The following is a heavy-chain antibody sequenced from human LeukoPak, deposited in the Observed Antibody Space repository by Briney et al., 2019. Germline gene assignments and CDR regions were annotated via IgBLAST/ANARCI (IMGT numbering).Heavy chain of an antibody. D-gene: IGHD2-21*01. Sequence: GSLRLSCAASGFTVSSNYMSWVRQAPGKGLEWVSVIYSGGSTYHADSVKGRFTISRDNSKNTLYLQMNSLRAEDTAVYYCARDRAGGDSPTYYYYYMDVWGKGTTVTVSS. J-gene: IGHJ6*03. CDR1: GFTVSSNY. CDR2: IYSGGST. V-gene: IGHV3-53*01. CDR3: ARDRAGGDSPTYYYYYMDV.